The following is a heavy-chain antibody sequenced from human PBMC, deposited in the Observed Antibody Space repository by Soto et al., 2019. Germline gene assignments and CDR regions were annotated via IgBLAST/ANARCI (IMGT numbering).Heavy chain of an antibody. V-gene: IGHV4-34*01. CDR2: INHRGST. CDR3: ARVERGTATTVVDAFDI. CDR1: GGSLSGNY. Sequence: SETLSLTCAVYGGSLSGNYWSWIRQTPGKGLEWIAEINHRGSTNYNPSLKSRVTISVDTSKNQFSLKLNSVTAADTSLYYCARVERGTATTVVDAFDIWGPGTMVTVSS. J-gene: IGHJ3*02. D-gene: IGHD1-1*01.